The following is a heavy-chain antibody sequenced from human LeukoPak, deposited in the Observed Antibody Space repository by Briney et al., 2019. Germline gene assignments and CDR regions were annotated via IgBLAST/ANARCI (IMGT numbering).Heavy chain of an antibody. V-gene: IGHV1-2*02. CDR1: GYTFTGYY. Sequence: ASVKVSCKASGYTFTGYYMHWVRQAPGQGLEWMGWINPNSGGTNYAQKFQGRVTMTRDTSISTAYMELSRLRSDDTAVYYCARGYILGYCSSTSCSDWFDPWGQGTLVTVSS. CDR2: INPNSGGT. CDR3: ARGYILGYCSSTSCSDWFDP. J-gene: IGHJ5*02. D-gene: IGHD2-2*01.